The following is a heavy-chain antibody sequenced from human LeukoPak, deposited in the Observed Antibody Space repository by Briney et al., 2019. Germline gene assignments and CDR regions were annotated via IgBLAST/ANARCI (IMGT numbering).Heavy chain of an antibody. CDR2: IYPGDSDT. V-gene: IGHV5-51*01. D-gene: IGHD3-9*01. CDR1: GYSFTSYW. Sequence: GESLKISCKGSGYSFTSYWIGWVRPMPGKGLEWMGIIYPGDSDTRYSPSFQGQVTISADKSISTAYLQWSSLKASDTAMYYCARSYDILTDYFDYWGQGTLVTDSS. J-gene: IGHJ4*02. CDR3: ARSYDILTDYFDY.